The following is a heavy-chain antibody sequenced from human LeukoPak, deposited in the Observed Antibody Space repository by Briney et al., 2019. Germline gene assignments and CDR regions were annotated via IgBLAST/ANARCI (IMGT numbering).Heavy chain of an antibody. CDR1: GFTFSSYS. D-gene: IGHD3-22*01. CDR2: ISSSSSTI. V-gene: IGHV3-48*01. CDR3: ARDDSSGYYSPLGY. Sequence: PGGSLRLSCAASGFTFSSYSMNWVRQAPGKGLEWVSYISSSSSTIYYADSVKGRFTISRDNSKNTLYLQMNSLRAEDTAVYYCARDDSSGYYSPLGYWGQGTLVTVSS. J-gene: IGHJ4*02.